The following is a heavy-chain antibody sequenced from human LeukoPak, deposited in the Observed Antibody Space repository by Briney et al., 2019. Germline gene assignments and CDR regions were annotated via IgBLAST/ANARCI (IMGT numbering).Heavy chain of an antibody. CDR2: ISSSSSCI. J-gene: IGHJ6*02. CDR3: ARDPTPRYCSGGSCYTHYGMDV. V-gene: IGHV3-21*01. CDR1: GFTFSSYT. Sequence: PGGSLRLSRAASGFTFSSYTMNWVRQAPGKGLEWVSSISSSSSCIYYANSVKGRLTISRDNAKNSLYLQMNSLRAEDTAVYYCARDPTPRYCSGGSCYTHYGMDVWGQGTTVTVSS. D-gene: IGHD2-15*01.